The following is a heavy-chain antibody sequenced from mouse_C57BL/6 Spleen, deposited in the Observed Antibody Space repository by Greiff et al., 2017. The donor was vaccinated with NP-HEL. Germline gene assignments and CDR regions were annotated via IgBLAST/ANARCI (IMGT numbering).Heavy chain of an antibody. CDR2: ISSGSSTI. V-gene: IGHV5-17*01. CDR1: GFTFSDYG. CDR3: ARTDVNYPYYFDC. Sequence: EVQLVESGGGLVKPGGSLKLSCAASGFTFSDYGMHWVRQAPEKGLEWVAYISSGSSTIYYADTVKGRFTISRDNAKNTLFLQMTSLRSEDTARYYCARTDVNYPYYFDCWGQGTTLTVSS. D-gene: IGHD2-1*01. J-gene: IGHJ2*01.